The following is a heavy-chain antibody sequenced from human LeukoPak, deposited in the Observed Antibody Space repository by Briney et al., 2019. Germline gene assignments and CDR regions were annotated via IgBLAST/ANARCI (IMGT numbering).Heavy chain of an antibody. D-gene: IGHD3-10*01. CDR1: GGSINNSY. CDR3: ARSYYGSGRYGPQFDY. J-gene: IGHJ4*02. V-gene: IGHV4-59*01. Sequence: SETLSLTCTVSGGSINNSYWTWIRQPPGKGLEWIGHIYYSGSTNYNPSLKSRVTISVDTSKNQFSLKLSSVTAADTAVYYCARSYYGSGRYGPQFDYWGQGTLVTVSS. CDR2: IYYSGST.